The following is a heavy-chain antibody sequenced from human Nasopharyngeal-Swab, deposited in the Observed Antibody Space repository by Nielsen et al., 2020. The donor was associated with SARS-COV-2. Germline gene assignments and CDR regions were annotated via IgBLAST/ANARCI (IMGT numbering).Heavy chain of an antibody. V-gene: IGHV3-21*01. CDR2: ISGNSAYI. CDR3: AKGLDDNYYDISGPDH. Sequence: GGSLRLSCAASGFAFSAYTMNWVRLAPGRGLEWLSSISGNSAYIYYASSAKGRFTISRDNSKNTLSLQMNSLRADDTAVYYCAKGLDDNYYDISGPDHWGQGILVTVSP. CDR1: GFAFSAYT. D-gene: IGHD3-22*01. J-gene: IGHJ5*02.